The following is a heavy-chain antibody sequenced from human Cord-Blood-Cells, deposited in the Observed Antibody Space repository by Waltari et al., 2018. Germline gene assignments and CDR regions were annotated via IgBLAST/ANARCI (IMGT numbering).Heavy chain of an antibody. V-gene: IGHV1-18*01. Sequence: KPRASVKVSCKASGYTFTSYGISWVRQAPGPGLEWMGWISAYNGNTNYAQKLQGRVTMTTDTSTSTAYMELRSLRSDDTAVYYCARDHSVIVVVVAATDWFDPWGQVTLVTVSS. J-gene: IGHJ5*02. CDR1: GYTFTSYG. CDR2: ISAYNGNT. D-gene: IGHD2-15*01. CDR3: ARDHSVIVVVVAATDWFDP.